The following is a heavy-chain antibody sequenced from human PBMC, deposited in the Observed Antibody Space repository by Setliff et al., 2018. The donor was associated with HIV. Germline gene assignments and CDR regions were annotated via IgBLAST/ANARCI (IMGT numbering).Heavy chain of an antibody. Sequence: SETLSLTCAVYGGSFSGYYWSWIRQPPGKGLEWIGEINHSGSTNYNPSLKSRVTISVDTSKNQFSLKLSSVIAADTAVYYCAKVDTAIDYWGQGTLVTVSS. CDR3: AKVDTAIDY. CDR2: INHSGST. J-gene: IGHJ4*02. D-gene: IGHD5-18*01. CDR1: GGSFSGYY. V-gene: IGHV4-34*01.